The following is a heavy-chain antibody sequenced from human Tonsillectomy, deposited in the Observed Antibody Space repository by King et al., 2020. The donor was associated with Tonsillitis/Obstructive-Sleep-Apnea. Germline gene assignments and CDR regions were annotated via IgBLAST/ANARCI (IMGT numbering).Heavy chain of an antibody. J-gene: IGHJ3*02. CDR2: IYYSGRT. Sequence: QLQESGPGLVKPSETLSLTCSVSGGSISVTNYYWAWIRQPPGKGLEWIGSIYYSGRTYYNPSLGSRVTISIDTSKNRFSLNLSFVTAADTAVYHCSRLSVGPDVGRTTSPIDDAFDIWGQGTMVTVSS. V-gene: IGHV4-39*01. CDR3: SRLSVGPDVGRTTSPIDDAFDI. CDR1: GGSISVTNYY. D-gene: IGHD1-7*01.